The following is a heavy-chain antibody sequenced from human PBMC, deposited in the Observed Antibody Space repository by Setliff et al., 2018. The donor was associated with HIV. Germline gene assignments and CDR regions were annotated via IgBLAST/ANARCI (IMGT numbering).Heavy chain of an antibody. V-gene: IGHV1-18*04. D-gene: IGHD6-25*01. CDR2: IGAYNGDT. J-gene: IGHJ4*02. CDR1: GYTFTGYY. Sequence: ASVKVSCKASGYTFTGYYMHWVRQAPGQGLEWMGWIGAYNGDTKYAQKFQDRVTMTIDTSASTAYMELRSLTSDDTAMYYCSRDRSATWTPTTYRGQGTLVTVSS. CDR3: SRDRSATWTPTTY.